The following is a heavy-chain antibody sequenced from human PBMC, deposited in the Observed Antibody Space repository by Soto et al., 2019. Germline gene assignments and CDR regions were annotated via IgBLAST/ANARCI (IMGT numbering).Heavy chain of an antibody. J-gene: IGHJ6*02. V-gene: IGHV1-3*01. D-gene: IGHD1-7*01. CDR2: INAGNGNT. CDR3: ARDRTITGTDVYYYYGMDV. Sequence: GASVKVSCKASGYTFTSYAMHWVRQAPGQRLEWMGWINAGNGNTKYSQKFQGRVTITRDTSASTAYMELSSLRSEDTAVYYCARDRTITGTDVYYYYGMDVWGQGTTVTV. CDR1: GYTFTSYA.